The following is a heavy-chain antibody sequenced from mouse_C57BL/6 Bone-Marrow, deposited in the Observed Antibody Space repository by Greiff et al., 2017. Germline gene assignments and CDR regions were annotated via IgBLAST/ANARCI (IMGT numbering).Heavy chain of an antibody. CDR1: GFTFSSYA. D-gene: IGHD1-1*01. CDR3: ASLYYYGSSCWYFDV. V-gene: IGHV5-4*03. CDR2: ISDGGSYP. J-gene: IGHJ1*01. Sequence: EVMLVESGGGLVKPGGSLKLSCAASGFTFSSYAMSWVRQTPETRLEWVATISDGGSYPYYPDHVKGRFTIPRANSKNNLYLQMSHLKSEDTAIYYCASLYYYGSSCWYFDVGGAGTTVTVSS.